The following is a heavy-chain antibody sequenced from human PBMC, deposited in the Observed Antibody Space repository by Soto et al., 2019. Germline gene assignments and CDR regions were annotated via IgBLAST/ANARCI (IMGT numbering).Heavy chain of an antibody. V-gene: IGHV4-34*01. D-gene: IGHD5-12*01. CDR3: ARGKGYSGYDSRTKYYYYMDV. CDR2: INHSGST. J-gene: IGHJ6*03. CDR1: GGSFSVYY. Sequence: PSETLSLTCAVYGGSFSVYYWSWIRQPPGKGLEWIGEINHSGSTNYNPSLKSRVTISVDTSKNQFSLKLSSVTAADTAVYYCARGKGYSGYDSRTKYYYYMDVWGKGTTVTVSS.